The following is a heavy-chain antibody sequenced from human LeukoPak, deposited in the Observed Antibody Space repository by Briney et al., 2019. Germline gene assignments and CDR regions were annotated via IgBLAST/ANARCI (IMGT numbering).Heavy chain of an antibody. CDR2: INPSGST. Sequence: SETLSLTCAVYGGSFSGYYWSWIRQPPGKGLEWIGEINPSGSTTYNPYINSRVTISVDTTNNQFSLKRSFVTAADTAVYYCARDGPGYGSGGSCEPFDYWGQGTLVTVSS. CDR3: ARDGPGYGSGGSCEPFDY. CDR1: GGSFSGYY. V-gene: IGHV4-34*01. J-gene: IGHJ4*02. D-gene: IGHD2-15*01.